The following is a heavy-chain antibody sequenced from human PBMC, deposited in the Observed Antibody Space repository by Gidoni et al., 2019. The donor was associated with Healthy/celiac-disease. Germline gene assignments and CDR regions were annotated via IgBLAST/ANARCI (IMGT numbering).Heavy chain of an antibody. Sequence: EVQLVESGGGLVQPGGSLRLSCAASGFTVSSNYMSWVRQAPGKGLEWVSVIYSGGSTYYADSVKGRFTISRDNSKNTLYLQMNSLRAEDTAVYYCARPYSGDGSGSYFGMDVWGQGTTVTVSS. J-gene: IGHJ6*02. D-gene: IGHD3-10*01. CDR3: ARPYSGDGSGSYFGMDV. CDR2: IYSGGST. V-gene: IGHV3-66*01. CDR1: GFTVSSNY.